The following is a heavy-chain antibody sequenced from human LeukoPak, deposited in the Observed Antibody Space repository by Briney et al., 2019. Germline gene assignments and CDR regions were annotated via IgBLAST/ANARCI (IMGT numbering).Heavy chain of an antibody. CDR3: ARAPYSGAYYAFPNFDY. CDR1: GFTFSSNV. Sequence: PGGSLRLSCVASGFTFSSNVLNWVRQAPGKGLEWVSVSGTYGRTQYADSVKGRFTISRDNAKNSLYLRMNSLRAEDTAVYYCARAPYSGAYYAFPNFDYWGQGTLVTVSS. CDR2: SGTYGRT. V-gene: IGHV3-23*01. J-gene: IGHJ4*02. D-gene: IGHD1-26*01.